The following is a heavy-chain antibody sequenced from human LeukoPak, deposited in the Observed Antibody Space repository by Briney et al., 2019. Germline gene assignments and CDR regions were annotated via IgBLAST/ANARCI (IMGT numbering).Heavy chain of an antibody. J-gene: IGHJ4*02. V-gene: IGHV1-8*03. Sequence: GASVKVSCKASGYTFTSYDINWVRQATGQGLEWMGWMNPNSGNTGYAQKFQGRVTITRNTSISTAYMELSSLRSEDTAVYYCARGQVSHSGSYPDYWGQGTLVTVSS. D-gene: IGHD1-26*01. CDR1: GYTFTSYD. CDR2: MNPNSGNT. CDR3: ARGQVSHSGSYPDY.